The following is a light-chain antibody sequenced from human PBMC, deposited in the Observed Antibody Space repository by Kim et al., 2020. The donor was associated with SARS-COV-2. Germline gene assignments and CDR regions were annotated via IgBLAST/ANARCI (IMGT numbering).Light chain of an antibody. J-gene: IGLJ3*02. V-gene: IGLV3-1*01. CDR1: KLGDKY. CDR2: QDS. CDR3: QAWDSSTAV. Sequence: VSPGQTASITCSGDKLGDKYACWYQQNPGQSPVLVIYQDSKRPSGIPERFSGSNSGNTATLTISGTQAMDEADYYCQAWDSSTAVFGGGTQLTVL.